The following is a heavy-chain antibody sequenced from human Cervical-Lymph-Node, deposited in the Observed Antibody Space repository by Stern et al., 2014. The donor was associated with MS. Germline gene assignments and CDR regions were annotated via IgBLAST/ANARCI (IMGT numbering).Heavy chain of an antibody. CDR3: ARIFGGNFDN. CDR2: IVPSGST. CDR1: GGSISSGDYS. J-gene: IGHJ4*02. D-gene: IGHD4-23*01. Sequence: VQLVESGSGLVKPSQTLSLTCAVSGGSISSGDYSWSWIRPPPGKSLEWIGYIVPSGSTYYNPSLKSRVSISVDRSKNQFSLKLSSVTAADTAMYYCARIFGGNFDNWGQGTLVTVSS. V-gene: IGHV4-30-2*01.